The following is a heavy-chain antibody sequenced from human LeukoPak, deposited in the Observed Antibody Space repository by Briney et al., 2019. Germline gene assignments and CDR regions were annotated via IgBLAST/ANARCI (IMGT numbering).Heavy chain of an antibody. CDR3: ANLPAAIPFDY. D-gene: IGHD2-2*02. J-gene: IGHJ4*02. V-gene: IGHV3-7*01. CDR1: AFTFGRDW. CDR2: IKQHGSEK. Sequence: GQSRRLAWAVSAFTFGRDWMRWVRQAAGKGLEWVAKIKQHGSEKYYVDSVKGRFTISRDNAKNSLYLQMNSLRAEDTAVYYCANLPAAIPFDYWGQGTLVTVSS.